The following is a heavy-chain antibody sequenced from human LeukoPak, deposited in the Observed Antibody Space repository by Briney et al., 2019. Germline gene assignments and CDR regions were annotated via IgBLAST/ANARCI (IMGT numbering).Heavy chain of an antibody. CDR3: VMGRVYSSGWYERELNWFDP. V-gene: IGHV4-61*02. D-gene: IGHD6-19*01. Sequence: PSQTLSLTCTVSGGSISSGSYYWSWIRQPAGKGLEWIGRIYTSGSTNYNPSLKSRVTISVDTSKNQFSLKLSSVTAADTAVYYCVMGRVYSSGWYERELNWFDPWGQGTLVTVSS. CDR1: GGSISSGSYY. CDR2: IYTSGST. J-gene: IGHJ5*02.